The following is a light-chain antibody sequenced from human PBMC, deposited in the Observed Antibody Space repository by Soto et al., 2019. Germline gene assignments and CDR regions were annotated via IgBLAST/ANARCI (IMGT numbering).Light chain of an antibody. CDR1: SRDIGGYNY. Sequence: SELNQPASVSGSPGQSLTISCTGTSRDIGGYNYVSWYQQHPGKAPKLMIYDVSNQSSGVSNRFSGSKSGNTASLSISVLQAEDEADYYCSSYTHTGTFFGTGTKVPVL. V-gene: IGLV2-14*01. CDR2: DVS. J-gene: IGLJ1*01. CDR3: SSYTHTGTF.